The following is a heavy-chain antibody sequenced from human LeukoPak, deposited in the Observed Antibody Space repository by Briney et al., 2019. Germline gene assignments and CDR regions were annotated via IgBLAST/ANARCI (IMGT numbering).Heavy chain of an antibody. Sequence: APVKVSCKASGYTFTSYGISWVRQAPGQGLEWMGWISAYNGNTNYAQKLQGRVTMTTDTSTSTAYMELRSLRSEDTAVYYCARGRGADILTGYPQLYYYGMDVWCQGTTVTVSS. D-gene: IGHD3-9*01. CDR3: ARGRGADILTGYPQLYYYGMDV. V-gene: IGHV1-18*01. J-gene: IGHJ6*02. CDR2: ISAYNGNT. CDR1: GYTFTSYG.